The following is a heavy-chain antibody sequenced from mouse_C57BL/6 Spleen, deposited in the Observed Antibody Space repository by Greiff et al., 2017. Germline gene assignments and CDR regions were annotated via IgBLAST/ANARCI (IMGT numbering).Heavy chain of an antibody. CDR2: IYPGSGST. CDR1: GYTFTSYW. J-gene: IGHJ4*01. Sequence: VQLQQPGAELVKPGASVKLSCKASGYTFTSYWINWVKQRPGQGLEWIGDIYPGSGSTNYNEKFKSKATLTVDTSSSTAYMQLSSLTSEDSAVYYCARWGKNAMDYWGQGTSVTVSS. CDR3: ARWGKNAMDY. V-gene: IGHV1-55*01.